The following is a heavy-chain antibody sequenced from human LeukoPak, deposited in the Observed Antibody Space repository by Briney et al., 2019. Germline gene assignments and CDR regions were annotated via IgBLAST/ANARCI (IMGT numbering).Heavy chain of an antibody. CDR1: GYTFTSYY. D-gene: IGHD1-26*01. CDR2: IKPSGGSP. Sequence: ASVKVSCKASGYTFTSYYIQWVRQAPGQGLEWMGIIKPSGGSPSYAQKFQGRVTMTRDMSTSTVYMELSSLRSEDTAVYYCARPSSGSSNDAFDIWGQGTMVTVSS. J-gene: IGHJ3*02. CDR3: ARPSSGSSNDAFDI. V-gene: IGHV1-46*01.